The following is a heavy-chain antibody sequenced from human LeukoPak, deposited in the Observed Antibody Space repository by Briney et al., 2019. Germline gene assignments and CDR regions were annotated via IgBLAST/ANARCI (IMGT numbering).Heavy chain of an antibody. Sequence: GGSLRLSCEASGFTFSSYEMNWVRQAPGKGLEWVSYISSSGSTIYYADSVKGRFTISRDNAKNSLYLQMNSLRAEDTAVYYCARERRGYSGYDSVRGDYWGQGTLVTVSS. CDR2: ISSSGSTI. V-gene: IGHV3-48*03. CDR1: GFTFSSYE. D-gene: IGHD5-12*01. J-gene: IGHJ4*02. CDR3: ARERRGYSGYDSVRGDY.